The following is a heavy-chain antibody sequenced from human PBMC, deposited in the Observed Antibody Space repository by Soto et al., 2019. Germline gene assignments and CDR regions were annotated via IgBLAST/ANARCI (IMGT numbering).Heavy chain of an antibody. CDR1: GFTFSRVR. Sequence: GGSLRPSSEASGFTFSRVRMNWVRQVQGRGLGWVASISTASSETWYADSVEGRFIISRDNAQKSLLLQMTTLRPEDSGIYHCARVAYWGPGTQVTVSS. J-gene: IGHJ4*02. CDR2: ISTASSET. V-gene: IGHV3-21*04. CDR3: ARVAY.